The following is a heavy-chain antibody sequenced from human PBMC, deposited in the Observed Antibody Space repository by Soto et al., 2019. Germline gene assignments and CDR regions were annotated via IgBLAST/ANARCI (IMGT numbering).Heavy chain of an antibody. J-gene: IGHJ4*02. CDR2: IVPMFGTV. V-gene: IGHV1-69*13. CDR3: ARGGYSYGYDDFDY. D-gene: IGHD5-18*01. CDR1: GGTFSSYP. Sequence: GASVKVSCKASGGTFSSYPINWVRQAPGQGLEWMGGIVPMFGTVNYAEKFQGRVTITADESTTTAYMEVSSLRSNDTAVYYCARGGYSYGYDDFDYWGQGTLVTVSS.